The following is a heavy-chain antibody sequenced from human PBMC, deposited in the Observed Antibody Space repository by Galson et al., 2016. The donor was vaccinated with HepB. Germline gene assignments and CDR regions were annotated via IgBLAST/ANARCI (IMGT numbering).Heavy chain of an antibody. J-gene: IGHJ4*02. CDR3: ARDLVDSSGWVDY. CDR1: GYIFTNHA. D-gene: IGHD6-19*01. V-gene: IGHV1-18*04. CDR2: IDTKNGNT. Sequence: SVKVSCKASGYIFTNHAFSWVRQAPGQSLEWMGLIDTKNGNTVYARKLQGRVTMTTDTSTNTAYMELTSLRSDDTAVYYCARDLVDSSGWVDYWGQGTLVTVSS.